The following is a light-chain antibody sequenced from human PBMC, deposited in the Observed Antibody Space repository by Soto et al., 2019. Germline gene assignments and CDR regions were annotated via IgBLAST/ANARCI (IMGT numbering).Light chain of an antibody. CDR2: DVT. CDR1: SSDVGGYDY. V-gene: IGLV2-14*01. Sequence: QSALTQPASVSGSPGQSITVSCTGTSSDVGGYDYVSWYQQHPGNAPKLLISDVTNRPSGVSNRFSGSKSGNTASLAISGLQTEDEADYYSTSYTSSSTYVFGTGTKLTVL. CDR3: TSYTSSSTYV. J-gene: IGLJ1*01.